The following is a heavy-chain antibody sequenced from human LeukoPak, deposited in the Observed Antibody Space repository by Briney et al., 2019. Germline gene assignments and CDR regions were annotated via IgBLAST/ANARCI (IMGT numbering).Heavy chain of an antibody. D-gene: IGHD3-22*01. CDR3: ARSLIVASEDY. CDR2: ISASGAVP. V-gene: IGHV3-11*04. Sequence: GGSLRLSCAASGFIFDSFYMGWIPKVPGKGLVYIALISASGAVPYYAESVKGRFTISRDNAKNSVSLQMNSLSADDTAIYYCARSLIVASEDYWGQGTQVTVSS. J-gene: IGHJ4*02. CDR1: GFIFDSFY.